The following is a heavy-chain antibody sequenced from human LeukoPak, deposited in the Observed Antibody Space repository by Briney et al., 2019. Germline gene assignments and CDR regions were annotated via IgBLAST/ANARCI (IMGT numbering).Heavy chain of an antibody. CDR2: IKSKADGGTT. Sequence: GGSLRLSCAASGFIFSDYYMSWIRQAPGKGLEWVGRIKSKADGGTTDYAAPVNGRFTISRDDSKNMLYLQMNSLQNEDTAVYFCTSYNDKDAFAIWGQGTMVTVSA. CDR1: GFIFSDYY. CDR3: TSYNDKDAFAI. V-gene: IGHV3-15*01. D-gene: IGHD2-2*02. J-gene: IGHJ3*02.